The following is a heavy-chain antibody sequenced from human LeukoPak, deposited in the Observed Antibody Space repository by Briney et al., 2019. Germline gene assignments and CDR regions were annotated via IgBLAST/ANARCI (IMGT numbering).Heavy chain of an antibody. CDR3: ARSSDYYDRSGYYPH. CDR1: GFTFSSYA. D-gene: IGHD3-22*01. Sequence: GGSLRLSCAASGFTFSSYAMHWVRQAPGKGLEGVAVISYDGSNKYYADSVKGRFTISRDNSKNTLYLQMNSLRAEDTAVYYCARSSDYYDRSGYYPHWGQGTLVTVSS. J-gene: IGHJ4*02. V-gene: IGHV3-30-3*01. CDR2: ISYDGSNK.